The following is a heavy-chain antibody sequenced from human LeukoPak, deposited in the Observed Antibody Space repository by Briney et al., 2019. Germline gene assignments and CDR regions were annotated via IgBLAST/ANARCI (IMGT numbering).Heavy chain of an antibody. Sequence: ASVKVSCKASGYTFTGYYMHWVRQAPGQGLEWMGWINPNSGGTNYAQKFQGRVTMTRDTSISTAYMELSRLRSDDTAVYYCARGLSTGWYYYDSSGSNAFDIWGQGTMVTVSS. V-gene: IGHV1-2*02. CDR1: GYTFTGYY. CDR3: ARGLSTGWYYYDSSGSNAFDI. D-gene: IGHD3-22*01. CDR2: INPNSGGT. J-gene: IGHJ3*02.